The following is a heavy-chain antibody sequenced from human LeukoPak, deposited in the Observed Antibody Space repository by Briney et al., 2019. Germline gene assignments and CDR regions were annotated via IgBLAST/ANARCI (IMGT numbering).Heavy chain of an antibody. CDR2: IKSKTDGGTT. D-gene: IGHD3-3*01. CDR1: GFTFSNAW. V-gene: IGHV3-15*01. J-gene: IGHJ4*02. CDR3: TTGYYDFWSGTEADY. Sequence: GGSLRLSCAASGFTFSNAWMSWVRQAPGKGLEWVGRIKSKTDGGTTDYAAPVKGRFTISRDDSKNTLYLQMNSLKTEDTAVYYCTTGYYDFWSGTEADYWGQGTLVTVSS.